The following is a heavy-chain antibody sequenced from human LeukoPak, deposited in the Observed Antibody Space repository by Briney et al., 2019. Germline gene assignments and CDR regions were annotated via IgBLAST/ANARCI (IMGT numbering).Heavy chain of an antibody. CDR1: GFTFSSYS. Sequence: GGSLRLSCAASGFTFSSYSMNWVRQAPGKGLEWVSSISSSSSYIYYADSVKGRFTISRDNAKNSLYLQMNSLRAEDTAVYYCARIYDSSGYYYPFDYWGQGTLVTVSS. CDR2: ISSSSSYI. CDR3: ARIYDSSGYYYPFDY. V-gene: IGHV3-21*01. J-gene: IGHJ4*02. D-gene: IGHD3-22*01.